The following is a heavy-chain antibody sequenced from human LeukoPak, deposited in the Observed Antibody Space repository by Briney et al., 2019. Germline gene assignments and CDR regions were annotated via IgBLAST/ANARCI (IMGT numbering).Heavy chain of an antibody. Sequence: SVKVSCKASGGTFSSYAISWVRQAPGQGLEWMGGITPIFGTANYAQKFKGRVTITADQSTSTAYMELSSLRSEDTAVYYWARVAAVAGKGHFEYWGQGALVTVSS. CDR3: ARVAAVAGKGHFEY. CDR1: GGTFSSYA. D-gene: IGHD6-19*01. V-gene: IGHV1-69*13. J-gene: IGHJ4*02. CDR2: ITPIFGTA.